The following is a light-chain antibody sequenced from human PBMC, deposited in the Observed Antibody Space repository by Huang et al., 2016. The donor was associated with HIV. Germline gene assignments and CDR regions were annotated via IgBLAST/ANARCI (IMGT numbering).Light chain of an antibody. CDR2: STS. J-gene: IGKJ3*01. CDR1: QSVNSKF. Sequence: EIVLTQSPGTLSLSPGERATLSCRASQSVNSKFFAWYQQKPGQAPRLLIYSTSKRATGIPDRFSGSGSGTDFTLTISKLEPEDLAVYYCQQFDTSPPTFTFGPGTKVDIK. CDR3: QQFDTSPPTFT. V-gene: IGKV3-20*01.